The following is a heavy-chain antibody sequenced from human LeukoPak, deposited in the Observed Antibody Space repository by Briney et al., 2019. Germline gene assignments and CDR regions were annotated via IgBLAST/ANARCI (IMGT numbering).Heavy chain of an antibody. CDR2: ISSSGSTI. CDR1: GFTFSSYE. V-gene: IGHV3-48*03. D-gene: IGHD6-19*01. Sequence: PGGSLRLSCAASGFTFSSYEMNWARQAPGKGLEWVSYISSSGSTIYYADSVKGRFTISRDNAKNLVYLQMNSLRAEDTAIYYCVRDFGGWQENNAFDIWGQGTMVTVSS. CDR3: VRDFGGWQENNAFDI. J-gene: IGHJ3*02.